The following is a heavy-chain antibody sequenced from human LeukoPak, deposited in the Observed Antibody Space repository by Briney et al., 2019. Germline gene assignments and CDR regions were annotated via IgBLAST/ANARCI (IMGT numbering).Heavy chain of an antibody. CDR1: GGSISSGGYY. V-gene: IGHV4-31*03. D-gene: IGHD4-23*01. CDR2: IYYSGST. CDR3: ARGGRRNSLLDY. J-gene: IGHJ4*02. Sequence: SQTLSLTCTVSGGSISSGGYYWSWIRQHPGTGLEWIGYIYYSGSTYYNPSLKSRVTISVDTSKNQFSLKLSSVTAADTAVYYCARGGRRNSLLDYWGQGTLVTVSS.